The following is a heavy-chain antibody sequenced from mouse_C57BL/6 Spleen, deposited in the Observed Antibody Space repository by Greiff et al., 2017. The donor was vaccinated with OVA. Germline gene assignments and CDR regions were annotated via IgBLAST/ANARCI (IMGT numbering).Heavy chain of an antibody. D-gene: IGHD2-3*01. V-gene: IGHV5-17*01. CDR3: ARKGLIYDGYYGAMDY. CDR2: ISRGSSTT. J-gene: IGHJ4*01. Sequence: EVQLVESGGGLVKPGGSLKLSCAASGFTFSDYGMHWVRQAPEKGLEWVAYISRGSSTTYYAGTMKGRFTISRDNAKNTLFLQMTRLRSEDTAMYYCARKGLIYDGYYGAMDYWGQGTSVTVSS. CDR1: GFTFSDYG.